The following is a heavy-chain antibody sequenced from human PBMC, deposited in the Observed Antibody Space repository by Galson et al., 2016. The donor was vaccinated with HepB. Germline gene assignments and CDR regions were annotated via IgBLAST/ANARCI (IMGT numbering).Heavy chain of an antibody. D-gene: IGHD1-1*01. CDR2: IIPLFGTP. J-gene: IGHJ4*02. Sequence: SVKVSCKASGGSFTSHALNWVRQAPGQGLEWMGRIIPLFGTPDYAQKFQGRVTITADKSTSTAYLELNNLRSDDTAFYYCARDHAGTTRAFVYGGQGTLVTVSS. CDR3: ARDHAGTTRAFVY. V-gene: IGHV1-69*06. CDR1: GGSFTSHA.